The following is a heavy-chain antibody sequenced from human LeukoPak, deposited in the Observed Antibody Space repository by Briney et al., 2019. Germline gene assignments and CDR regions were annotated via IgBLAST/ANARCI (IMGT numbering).Heavy chain of an antibody. V-gene: IGHV3-23*01. CDR3: AKGFWTNDY. CDR1: GFTFSSYS. D-gene: IGHD1-1*01. CDR2: ISVSGGST. J-gene: IGHJ4*02. Sequence: GGSLRLSCAGSGFTFSSYSMNWVRQAPGKGLEWVSSISVSGGSTYYADSVKGRFTISRDNSKNTLYLQMNSLRAEDTAMYYCAKGFWTNDYWGQGTLVTVSS.